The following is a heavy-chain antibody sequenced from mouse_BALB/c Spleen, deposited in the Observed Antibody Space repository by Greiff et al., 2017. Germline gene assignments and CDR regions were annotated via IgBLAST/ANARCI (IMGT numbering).Heavy chain of an antibody. Sequence: QVQLQQSAAELARPGASVKMSCKASGYTFTSYTMHWVKQRPGQGLEWIGYINPSSGYTEYNQKFKDKTTLTADKSSSTAYMQLSSLTSEDSAVYYCARGGGSLYYYAMDYWGQGTSVTVSS. V-gene: IGHV1-4*02. J-gene: IGHJ4*01. CDR2: INPSSGYT. D-gene: IGHD1-1*01. CDR3: ARGGGSLYYYAMDY. CDR1: GYTFTSYT.